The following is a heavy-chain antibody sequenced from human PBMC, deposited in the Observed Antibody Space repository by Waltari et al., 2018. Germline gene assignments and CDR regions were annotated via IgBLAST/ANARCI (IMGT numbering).Heavy chain of an antibody. Sequence: VQLQESGPGLVKPSETLSLTCTVSGGSISSHYWSWIRQPPGKGLEWVSSISSSSYIYYADSVKGRFTISRDNAKNSLYLQMNSLRAEDTAVYYCASISTTHATTVTTPMDVWGQGTTVTVSS. V-gene: IGHV3-21*01. CDR1: GGSISSHY. CDR2: ISSSSYI. CDR3: ASISTTHATTVTTPMDV. D-gene: IGHD4-17*01. J-gene: IGHJ6*02.